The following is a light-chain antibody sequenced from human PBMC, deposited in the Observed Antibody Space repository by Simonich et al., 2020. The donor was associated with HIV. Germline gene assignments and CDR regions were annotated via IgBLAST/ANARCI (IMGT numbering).Light chain of an antibody. CDR3: VLYMGSGIWV. CDR2: STN. CDR1: SGSVSTSYY. V-gene: IGLV8-61*01. Sequence: QTVVTQEPSFSVSPGGTVTLTCGLSSGSVSTSYYPSWYQQTPGQAPRTPIYSTNPRPSGVPDRFSGSILGNKAALTITGAQADDESDYYCVLYMGSGIWVFGGGTKLTVL. J-gene: IGLJ3*02.